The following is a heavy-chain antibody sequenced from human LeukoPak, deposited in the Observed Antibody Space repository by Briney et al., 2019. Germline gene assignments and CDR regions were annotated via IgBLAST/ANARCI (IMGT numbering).Heavy chain of an antibody. CDR3: AKDLYRHDFWSGPDY. D-gene: IGHD3-3*01. CDR1: GFTFSSYS. J-gene: IGHJ4*02. CDR2: ISSSSSYI. V-gene: IGHV3-21*04. Sequence: GGSLRLSCVASGFTFSSYSMKWVRQAPGKGLEWVSSISSSSSYIDYADSVKGRFTISRDNAKNSMYLQMNSLRGEDTALYYCAKDLYRHDFWSGPDYWGQGTLVTVSS.